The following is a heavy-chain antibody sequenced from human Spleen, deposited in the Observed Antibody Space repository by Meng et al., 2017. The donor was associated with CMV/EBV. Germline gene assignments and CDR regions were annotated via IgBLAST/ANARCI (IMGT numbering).Heavy chain of an antibody. CDR3: AKTFALSHFDY. D-gene: IGHD3-16*01. V-gene: IGHV3-23*03. CDR2: IYSGGSST. J-gene: IGHJ4*02. CDR1: GLTFSSYA. Sequence: SCAASGLTFSSYAMSWVRQAPGKGLEWVSLIYSGGSSTYYADSVKGRFTISRDNSKNTLHLQMNSLRAEDTAVYYCAKTFALSHFDYWGQGTLVTVSS.